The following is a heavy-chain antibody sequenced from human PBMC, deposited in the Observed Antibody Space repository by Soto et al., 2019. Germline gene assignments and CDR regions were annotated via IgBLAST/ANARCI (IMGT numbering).Heavy chain of an antibody. CDR1: GGSVSSGSYF. CDR3: ARQGGGEVSLLGYYYYGMDV. D-gene: IGHD3-16*02. CDR2: IYYSGST. Sequence: QVQLQESGPGLVKPSETLSLTCTVSGGSVSSGSYFWSWIRQPPGKGLEWIGYIYYSGSTKNNPALKGRITMSVDTSENLYSQKLSAVTAADTAVYYCARQGGGEVSLLGYYYYGMDVWGQGTTVTVSS. J-gene: IGHJ6*02. V-gene: IGHV4-61*01.